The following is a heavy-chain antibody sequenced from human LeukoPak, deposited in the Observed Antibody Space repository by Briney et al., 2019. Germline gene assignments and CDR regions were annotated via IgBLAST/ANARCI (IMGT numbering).Heavy chain of an antibody. CDR2: INPSGGST. CDR1: GYTFTSYY. J-gene: IGHJ6*03. V-gene: IGHV1-46*01. CDR3: AFSSYYLQGNYYYMDV. Sequence: EASVKVSCKASGYTFTSYYMHWVRQAPGQGLEWMGIINPSGGSTSYAQKFQGRVTMTRDMSTSTVYMELSSLRSEDTAVYYCAFSSYYLQGNYYYMDVWGKGTTVTVSS. D-gene: IGHD1-26*01.